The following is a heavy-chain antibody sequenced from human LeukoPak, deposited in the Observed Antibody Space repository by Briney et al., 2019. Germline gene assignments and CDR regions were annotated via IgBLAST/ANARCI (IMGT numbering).Heavy chain of an antibody. V-gene: IGHV3-30*18. CDR2: ISHDGSNR. J-gene: IGHJ4*02. CDR1: GFTFSSYA. D-gene: IGHD1-14*01. CDR3: AKDGLAYNRSRYYFDY. Sequence: PGRSLRLSCAVSGFTFSSYAMHWVRQAPGKGLEWVAIISHDGSNRYYADSVKGRFTISRDNSKNTLWLQMNSLRVEDTAVYYCAKDGLAYNRSRYYFDYWGQGTLVTVSS.